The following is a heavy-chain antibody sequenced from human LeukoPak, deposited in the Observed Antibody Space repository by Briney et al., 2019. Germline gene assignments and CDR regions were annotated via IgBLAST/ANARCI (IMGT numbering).Heavy chain of an antibody. CDR2: ISAYNGNT. D-gene: IGHD2-2*03. J-gene: IGHJ3*02. CDR3: ATGYCSSTSCYDAFDI. Sequence: ASVKVSCKASGYTFTSYGISWVRQAPGQGLEWMGWISAYNGNTNYAQKLQGRVTMTTDTSTSTAYMELRSLRSDDTAVYYCATGYCSSTSCYDAFDIWGQGTMVTVSS. V-gene: IGHV1-18*01. CDR1: GYTFTSYG.